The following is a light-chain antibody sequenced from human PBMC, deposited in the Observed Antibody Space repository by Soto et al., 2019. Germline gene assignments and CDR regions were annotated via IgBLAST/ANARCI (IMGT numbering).Light chain of an antibody. V-gene: IGKV1-5*03. J-gene: IGKJ1*01. Sequence: DIQMTQSPSTLSASVGDRVTITCRASQSISYWLAWYQQKPGKAPNLLIYKASSLESGVPSRFSGSGSGTELTLTISTLQTDDIATYYCQQYNNYWTFGQGTKLEIK. CDR1: QSISYW. CDR3: QQYNNYWT. CDR2: KAS.